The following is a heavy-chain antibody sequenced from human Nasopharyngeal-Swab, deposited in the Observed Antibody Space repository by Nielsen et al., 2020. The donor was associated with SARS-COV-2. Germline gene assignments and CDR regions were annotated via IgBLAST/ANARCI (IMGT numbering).Heavy chain of an antibody. V-gene: IGHV1-2*06. CDR3: ARVEGFTIFGEDIKPAAAMDV. J-gene: IGHJ6*02. CDR2: IDPNSGGT. D-gene: IGHD3-3*01. Sequence: WVRQAPGQRLEWMGRIDPNSGGTNYAQKFQGRVTMTRDTSISTAYMELSRLRSDDTAVYFCARVEGFTIFGEDIKPAAAMDVWGQGTTVTVSS.